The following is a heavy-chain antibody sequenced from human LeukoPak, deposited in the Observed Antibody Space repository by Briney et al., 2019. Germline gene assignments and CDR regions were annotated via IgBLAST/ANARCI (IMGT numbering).Heavy chain of an antibody. J-gene: IGHJ3*02. D-gene: IGHD4-23*01. CDR3: ARGAGVVTPGAFDI. CDR1: GGSISSSSYY. CDR2: IYYSGST. V-gene: IGHV4-39*01. Sequence: SETLSLTCTVSGGSISSSSYYWGWIRQPPGKGLGWIGSIYYSGSTYYNPSLKSRVTISVDTSKNQFSLKLSSVTAADTAVYYCARGAGVVTPGAFDIWGQGTMVTVSS.